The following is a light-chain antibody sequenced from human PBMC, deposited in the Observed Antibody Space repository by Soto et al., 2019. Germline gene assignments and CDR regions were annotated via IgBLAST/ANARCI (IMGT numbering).Light chain of an antibody. CDR3: QQYNNWPRT. V-gene: IGKV3-15*01. CDR1: QSVSSN. CDR2: GAS. J-gene: IGKJ1*01. Sequence: IVITHSPATLSVSPGERATLSCGASQSVSSNLAWYQQKPGQAPRLLIYGASTRATGIPARFSGSGSGTEFTLTISRLESEDFAVYYCQQYNNWPRTFGQGTKVDIK.